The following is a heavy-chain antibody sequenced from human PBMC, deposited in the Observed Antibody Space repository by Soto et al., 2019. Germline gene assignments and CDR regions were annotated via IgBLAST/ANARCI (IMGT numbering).Heavy chain of an antibody. V-gene: IGHV1-3*01. CDR2: INAGNGNT. CDR1: GYTFTSYA. J-gene: IGHJ6*02. D-gene: IGHD2-2*01. Sequence: ASVKVSCKASGYTFTSYAMHWVRQAPGQRLEWMGWINAGNGNTKYSQKFQGRVTITRDTSASTAYMELSSLRSEDTAVYYCARGYCSSTSCYFGYYYGMDVWGQGTTVTVSS. CDR3: ARGYCSSTSCYFGYYYGMDV.